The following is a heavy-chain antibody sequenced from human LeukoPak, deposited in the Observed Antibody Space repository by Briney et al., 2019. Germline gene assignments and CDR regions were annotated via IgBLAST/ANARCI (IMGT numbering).Heavy chain of an antibody. J-gene: IGHJ1*01. CDR1: GFTFSDYS. CDR3: VRDFMGMGGTTAYLHH. CDR2: ISRSSRHV. Sequence: GGSLRLSCAASGFTFSDYSMNWVRQAPGKGLEWVSSISRSSRHVYYEGSVKGRFTISRDNAKNSLFLQMNSLRAKDMAVYYCVRDFMGMGGTTAYLHHWGQGTLVTVSS. V-gene: IGHV3-21*01. D-gene: IGHD1-1*01.